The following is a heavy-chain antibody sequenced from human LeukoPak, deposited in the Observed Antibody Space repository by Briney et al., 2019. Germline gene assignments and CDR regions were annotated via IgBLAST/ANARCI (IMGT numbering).Heavy chain of an antibody. Sequence: SETLSLTCAVDGVSFSGYYWSWIRQPPGKGLEWIGEINHSGSTNYNPSLKSRVTISVDTSKNQFSLKLSSVTAADTAVYYCASNIELGYCSSSTCYALDYWGQGTLVTVYS. CDR3: ASNIELGYCSSSTCYALDY. D-gene: IGHD2-2*01. CDR2: INHSGST. V-gene: IGHV4-34*01. CDR1: GVSFSGYY. J-gene: IGHJ4*02.